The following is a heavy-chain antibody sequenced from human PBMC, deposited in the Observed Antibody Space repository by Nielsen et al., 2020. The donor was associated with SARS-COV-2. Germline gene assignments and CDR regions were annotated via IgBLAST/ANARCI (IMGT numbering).Heavy chain of an antibody. CDR2: ISWNSGSI. CDR1: GFTFDDYA. CDR3: AKDRKAYCGGDCYFDY. J-gene: IGHJ4*02. Sequence: GGSLRPSCAASGFTFDDYAMHWVRQAPGKGLEWVSGISWNSGSIGYADSVKGRFTISRDNAKNSLYLQMNSLRAEDTALYYCAKDRKAYCGGDCYFDYWGQGTLVTVSS. V-gene: IGHV3-9*01. D-gene: IGHD2-21*02.